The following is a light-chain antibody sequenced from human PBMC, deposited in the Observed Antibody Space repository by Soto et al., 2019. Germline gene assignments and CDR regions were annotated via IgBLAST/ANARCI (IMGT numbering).Light chain of an antibody. Sequence: DIQLTQSPSSLSASVGDRVTITCRASQSISNFLNWYQQRPGQAPKLLISSSSNVQSGVPSRFSGRGSGTDFTLTISGLQPEDAATYYCQQRRSSLTFGGGTKV. J-gene: IGKJ4*01. CDR3: QQRRSSLT. V-gene: IGKV1-39*01. CDR1: QSISNF. CDR2: SSS.